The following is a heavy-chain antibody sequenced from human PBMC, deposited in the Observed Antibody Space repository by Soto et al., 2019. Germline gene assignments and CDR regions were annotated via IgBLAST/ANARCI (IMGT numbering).Heavy chain of an antibody. J-gene: IGHJ6*01. Sequence: QVQLVESGGDVVQPGRSLRLSCVASGFTFSSYGMQWVRQAPGKGLEWVAVISYAGSNKYYEDSVKGRVTISRDNSKNTVYLQMDSLGAEDTAVYYCATSRGSIVRGVAVAFYYYGMDAWGQGTTVTVSS. CDR1: GFTFSSYG. CDR2: ISYAGSNK. D-gene: IGHD3-10*01. CDR3: ATSRGSIVRGVAVAFYYYGMDA. V-gene: IGHV3-30*03.